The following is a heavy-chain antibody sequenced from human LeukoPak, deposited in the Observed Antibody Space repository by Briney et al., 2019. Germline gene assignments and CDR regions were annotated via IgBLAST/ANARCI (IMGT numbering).Heavy chain of an antibody. CDR2: IDPSDSYT. CDR1: GYSFTSYW. Sequence: GESLRISCKGSGYSFTSYWISWVRQMPGKGLEWMGRIDPSDSYTNYSPSFQGHVTISADKSISTAYLQWSSLKASDTAMYYCARHITMVRGVITLRWLDPWGQGTLVTVSS. D-gene: IGHD3-10*01. CDR3: ARHITMVRGVITLRWLDP. J-gene: IGHJ5*02. V-gene: IGHV5-10-1*01.